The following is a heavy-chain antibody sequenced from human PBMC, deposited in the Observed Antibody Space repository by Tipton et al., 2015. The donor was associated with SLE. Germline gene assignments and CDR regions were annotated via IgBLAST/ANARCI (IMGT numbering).Heavy chain of an antibody. CDR1: GYSISSGYY. CDR3: ARDDPTGDAFDI. Sequence: TLSLTCAVSGYSISSGYYWGWIRQPPGKGLEWIGSIYHSGSTYYNPSLKSRVTISVDTSKSQFSLKLSSVTAADTAVYYCARDDPTGDAFDIWGQGTMVTVSS. CDR2: IYHSGST. D-gene: IGHD4-17*01. V-gene: IGHV4-38-2*02. J-gene: IGHJ3*02.